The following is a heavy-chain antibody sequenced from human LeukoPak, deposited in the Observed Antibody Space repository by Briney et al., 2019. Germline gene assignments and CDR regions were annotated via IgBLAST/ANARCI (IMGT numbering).Heavy chain of an antibody. Sequence: GGSLRLSCAASGFTFSSYAMSWVRQAPGKGLEWVSAISGSGGSTYYADSVKGRFTISRDNSKNTLYLQMNSLRAEDTAVYYCASRYSSGWYMSRGAFDIWGQGTMVTVSS. J-gene: IGHJ3*02. CDR2: ISGSGGST. V-gene: IGHV3-23*01. CDR3: ASRYSSGWYMSRGAFDI. D-gene: IGHD6-19*01. CDR1: GFTFSSYA.